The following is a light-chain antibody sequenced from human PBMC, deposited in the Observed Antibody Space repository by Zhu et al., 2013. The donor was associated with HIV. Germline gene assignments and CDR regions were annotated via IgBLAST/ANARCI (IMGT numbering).Light chain of an antibody. CDR1: QRVSSD. CDR3: QQYGTSPVT. CDR2: RAS. Sequence: ETVMTQSPVTLSVSPGERATLSCRASQRVSSDLAWYQQNPGQAPRLLIFRASSRATGIPERFSGTGSETDFTLSISSLESEDFAVYYCQQYGTSPVTFGQGTRVEI. V-gene: IGKV3D-15*01. J-gene: IGKJ1*01.